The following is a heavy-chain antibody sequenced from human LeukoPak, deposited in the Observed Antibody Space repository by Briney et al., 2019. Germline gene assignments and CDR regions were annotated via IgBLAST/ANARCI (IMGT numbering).Heavy chain of an antibody. D-gene: IGHD3-22*01. V-gene: IGHV1-18*01. J-gene: IGHJ5*02. CDR3: ARDGPDRAAWFDP. Sequence: GASVKVSCKASGYTFSSYGISWVRQAPGQGLEWMGWISDYNGNTNYAQKVQGRGTMTTDPFTSTAYMELRSLRSDDTAVYYCARDGPDRAAWFDPWGEGTLVTVSS. CDR2: ISDYNGNT. CDR1: GYTFSSYG.